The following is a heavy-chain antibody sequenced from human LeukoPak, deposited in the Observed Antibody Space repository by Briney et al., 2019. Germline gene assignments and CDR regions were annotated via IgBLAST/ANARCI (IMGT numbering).Heavy chain of an antibody. Sequence: GGSLRLSCAASGFTFSSYSMNWVRQAPGKGLEWVSSISSSSSYIYYADSVKGRFTISRDNAKNSLYLQMNSLRAEDTAVYYCALTRGNSSWYWGFDYWGQGTLVTVSS. CDR2: ISSSSSYI. CDR3: ALTRGNSSWYWGFDY. V-gene: IGHV3-21*01. D-gene: IGHD6-13*01. CDR1: GFTFSSYS. J-gene: IGHJ4*02.